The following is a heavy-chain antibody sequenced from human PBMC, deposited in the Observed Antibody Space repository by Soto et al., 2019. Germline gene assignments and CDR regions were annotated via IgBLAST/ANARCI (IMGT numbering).Heavy chain of an antibody. V-gene: IGHV3-48*01. J-gene: IGHJ4*02. CDR1: GFTFSSYS. CDR2: ISSSSSTI. CDR3: ARDGSTSPNDY. Sequence: PGGSLRLSCAASGFTFSSYSMNWVRQAPGKGLEWVSYISSSSSTIYYADSVKGRFTISRDNAKNSLYLQMNSLRAEDTAVYYCARDGSTSPNDYWGQGTLVTVSS. D-gene: IGHD2-2*01.